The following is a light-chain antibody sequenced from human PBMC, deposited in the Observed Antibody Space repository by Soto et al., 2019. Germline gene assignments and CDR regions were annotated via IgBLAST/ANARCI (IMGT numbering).Light chain of an antibody. Sequence: EIVLTQSPGTLSLSPGERVTLSCRASQRVTNSYLAWYQQKHGQAPRLLIYGASSRPTRIPDRFSGSWSGTGFTLTISSLVPEDFAGYYCQQYGSSATFGPGTTVDLK. J-gene: IGKJ3*01. CDR2: GAS. V-gene: IGKV3-20*01. CDR3: QQYGSSAT. CDR1: QRVTNSY.